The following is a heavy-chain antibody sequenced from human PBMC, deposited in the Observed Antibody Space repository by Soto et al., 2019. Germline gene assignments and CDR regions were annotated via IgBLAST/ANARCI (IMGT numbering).Heavy chain of an antibody. CDR3: ARVYGGNSGLDY. J-gene: IGHJ4*02. CDR2: IYYSGST. V-gene: IGHV4-61*01. CDR1: GGSVSSGSYY. Sequence: QVQLQESGPGLVKPSETLSLTCTVSGGSVSSGSYYWSWIRQPPGKGLEWIGYIYYSGSTNYNPSLKSRVTISVDTSKNQFSLKLSSVTAADTAVYYCARVYGGNSGLDYWGQGTLVTVSS. D-gene: IGHD2-21*02.